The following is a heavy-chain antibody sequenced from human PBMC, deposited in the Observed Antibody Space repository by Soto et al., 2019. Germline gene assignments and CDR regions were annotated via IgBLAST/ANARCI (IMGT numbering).Heavy chain of an antibody. Sequence: ASVKVSCKASGGTFSRNAISWVRQAPGQGLEWMGGIIPFFHAPNYAQKFQGRVTITADESTSIVFMEMSSLRFEDTAVYYCSRSRAAAPPMVGMDVWCRVTTVPVSS. CDR3: SRSRAAAPPMVGMDV. J-gene: IGHJ6*02. CDR2: IIPFFHAP. V-gene: IGHV1-69*13. CDR1: GGTFSRNA. D-gene: IGHD6-13*01.